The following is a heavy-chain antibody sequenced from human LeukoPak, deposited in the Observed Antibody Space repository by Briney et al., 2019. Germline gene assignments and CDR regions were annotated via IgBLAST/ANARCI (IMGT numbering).Heavy chain of an antibody. D-gene: IGHD3-3*01. CDR2: ISGSGTST. V-gene: IGHV3-23*01. Sequence: GGSLRLSCAASGFTVSSNYMSWVRQAPGKGLEWVSDISGSGTSTHYADSVKGRFTISRDNSKKTLNLQMNSLTAEDTAVYYCAKVDSSERSGIWTAFDVWGRGTMVTVSS. CDR3: AKVDSSERSGIWTAFDV. CDR1: GFTVSSNY. J-gene: IGHJ3*01.